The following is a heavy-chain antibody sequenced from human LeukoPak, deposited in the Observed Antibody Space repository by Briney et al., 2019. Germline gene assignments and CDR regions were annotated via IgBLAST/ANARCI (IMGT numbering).Heavy chain of an antibody. CDR1: GYTFTTYG. CDR2: ISAYNGNT. D-gene: IGHD3-22*01. V-gene: IGHV1-18*01. CDR3: AREGTYYYDSSGWP. Sequence: ASVKVSCKASGYTFTTYGISWVRQAPGQGLEWMGWISAYNGNTNYAQKLQGRVTMTTDTSTSTAYMELRSLRSDDTAVYYCAREGTYYYDSSGWPWGQGTLVTVSS. J-gene: IGHJ5*02.